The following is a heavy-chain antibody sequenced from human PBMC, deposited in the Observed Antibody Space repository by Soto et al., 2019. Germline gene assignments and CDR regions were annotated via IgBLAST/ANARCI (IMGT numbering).Heavy chain of an antibody. J-gene: IGHJ5*02. CDR2: VIPIFGTA. D-gene: IGHD2-2*01. V-gene: IGHV1-69*06. CDR3: ARDRGYCSSTSCFGNWFDP. CDR1: GGTFSSYA. Sequence: QVQLVQSGAEVKKPGSSVKVSCKASGGTFSSYAISWVRQAPGQGLECMGWVIPIFGTANYAQKFQGRVTITADKSPRTAYMELSSLRSEDTAVYYCARDRGYCSSTSCFGNWFDPWGQGTLVTVSS.